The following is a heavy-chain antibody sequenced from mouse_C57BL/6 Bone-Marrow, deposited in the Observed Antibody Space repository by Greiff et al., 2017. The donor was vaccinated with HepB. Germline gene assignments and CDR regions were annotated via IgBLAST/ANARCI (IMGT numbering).Heavy chain of an antibody. J-gene: IGHJ3*01. CDR3: ARASRWLLFAY. D-gene: IGHD2-3*01. V-gene: IGHV2-6*01. CDR1: GFSLTSYG. Sequence: VQGVESGPGLVAPSQSLSITCTVSGFSLTSYGVDWVRQSPGKGLEWLGVIWGVGSTNYNSALKSRLSISKDNSKSQVFLKMNRLQTDDTAMYCCARASRWLLFAYWGQGTLVTVSA. CDR2: IWGVGST.